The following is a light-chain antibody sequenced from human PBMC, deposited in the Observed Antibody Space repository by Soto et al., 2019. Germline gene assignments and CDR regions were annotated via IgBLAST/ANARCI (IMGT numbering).Light chain of an antibody. V-gene: IGKV1-5*03. CDR2: KAS. J-gene: IGKJ1*01. Sequence: SQSPYTMSASVGDRVTITCRASQSISSWLAWYQQTPGKAPKRLIYKASSLQSGVPSRFIGSGSGTEFTPTINSLQPDDFATYYCQHCSSYSTLGQRTKADI. CDR1: QSISSW. CDR3: QHCSSYST.